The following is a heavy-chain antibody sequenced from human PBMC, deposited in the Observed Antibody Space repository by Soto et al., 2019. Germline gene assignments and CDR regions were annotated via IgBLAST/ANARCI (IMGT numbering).Heavy chain of an antibody. CDR1: GFTFSDYY. J-gene: IGHJ4*02. Sequence: QVQLVESGGGLVTPGGSLRLSCAASGFTFSDYYMSWIRQAPGQGLELVSYLSSRRSYTNYADSVKGRFTISRDNAKNSMYLQMNSLRAEDTAIYYWARDSGQYQLLLGYWGQGALVTVSS. CDR3: ARDSGQYQLLLGY. CDR2: LSSRRSYT. D-gene: IGHD2-2*01. V-gene: IGHV3-11*06.